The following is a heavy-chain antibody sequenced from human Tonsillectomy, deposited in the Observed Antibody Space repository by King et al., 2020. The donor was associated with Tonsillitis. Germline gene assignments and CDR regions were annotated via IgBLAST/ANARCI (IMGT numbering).Heavy chain of an antibody. CDR1: GYTFTGYY. Sequence: VQLVESGAEVKKPGASVKVSCKASGYTFTGYYMHWVRQAPGQGLEWMGWINPNSGGTNYAQKFQGRVTMTRDTSISTAYMELSRLRSDDTAVYYCARVPWELEGLAVAAPLVVDYWGQGTLVTVSS. CDR3: ARVPWELEGLAVAAPLVVDY. CDR2: INPNSGGT. J-gene: IGHJ4*02. D-gene: IGHD2-15*01. V-gene: IGHV1-2*02.